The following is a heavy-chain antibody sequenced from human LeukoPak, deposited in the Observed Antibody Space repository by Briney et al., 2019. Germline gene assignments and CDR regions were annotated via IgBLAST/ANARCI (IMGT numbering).Heavy chain of an antibody. V-gene: IGHV3-30*03. J-gene: IGHJ4*02. CDR3: AREGGLSRYQVLSHGSFDY. CDR2: VSYDGPNK. Sequence: GGSLRLSCAASGITFSSYAMSWVRQAPGKGLEWVAVVSYDGPNKYYADSVKGRFTISRDNSKNTLYMQMSSLRSEDTAVYYCAREGGLSRYQVLSHGSFDYWGQGTLVTVSS. CDR1: GITFSSYA. D-gene: IGHD2-2*01.